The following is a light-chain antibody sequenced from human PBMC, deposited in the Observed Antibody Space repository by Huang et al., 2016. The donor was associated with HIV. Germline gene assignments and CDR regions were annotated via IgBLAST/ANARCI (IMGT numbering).Light chain of an antibody. CDR2: DAS. CDR1: QSVNSY. J-gene: IGKJ3*01. V-gene: IGKV3-11*01. CDR3: QQRFL. Sequence: EIVLTQSPATLSLSPGERATLSCRASQSVNSYRAWYQQTPVQAPRLVIVDASKRATGIPARFSVSWSGTDFTLTISSLEPEDFAVYYCQQRFLFGPGTKVDIK.